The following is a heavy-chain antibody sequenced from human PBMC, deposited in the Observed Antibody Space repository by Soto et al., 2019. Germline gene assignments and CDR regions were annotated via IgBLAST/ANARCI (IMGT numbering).Heavy chain of an antibody. V-gene: IGHV3-11*05. CDR3: ARDHHRYSGYDYVDY. D-gene: IGHD5-12*01. CDR1: GFTFSDYY. CDR2: ISSSSSYT. J-gene: IGHJ4*02. Sequence: QVQLVESGGGLVKPGGSLRLSCAASGFTFSDYYMSWIRQAPGKGPEWVSYISSSSSYTNYADSVKGRFTISRDNAKNSLYLQMNSLRADDTAVYYCARDHHRYSGYDYVDYWGQGTLVTVSS.